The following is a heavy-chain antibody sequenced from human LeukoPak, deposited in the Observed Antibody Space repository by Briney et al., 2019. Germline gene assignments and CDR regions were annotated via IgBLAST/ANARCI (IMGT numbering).Heavy chain of an antibody. D-gene: IGHD6-6*01. CDR3: AKDHYSSSPGHFDY. J-gene: IGHJ4*02. Sequence: GGSLRLSCAASGFTFSSYAMSWVRQAPGKGLEWVSGSSGSGGNTYYADSVKGRFTISRDNSENTLDLQMNSLRAEDTAVYYCAKDHYSSSPGHFDYWGQGTLVTVSS. V-gene: IGHV3-23*01. CDR1: GFTFSSYA. CDR2: SSGSGGNT.